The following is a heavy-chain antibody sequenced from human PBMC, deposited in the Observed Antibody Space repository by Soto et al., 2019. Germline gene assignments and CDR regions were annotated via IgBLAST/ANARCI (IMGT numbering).Heavy chain of an antibody. V-gene: IGHV3-23*01. CDR3: AKGPLGIMRNYYYYMDV. Sequence: GGSLRLSCAASGFTFSSYAMSWVRQAPGKGLEWVSAISGRGGSTYYADSVKGRFTISRDNSKNTLDLQMNSLRAEDTAVYDCAKGPLGIMRNYYYYMDVWGKGTTVTVSS. CDR1: GFTFSSYA. J-gene: IGHJ6*03. CDR2: ISGRGGST. D-gene: IGHD7-27*01.